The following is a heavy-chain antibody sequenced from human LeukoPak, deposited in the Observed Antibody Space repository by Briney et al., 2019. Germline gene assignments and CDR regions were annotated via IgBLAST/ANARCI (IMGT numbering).Heavy chain of an antibody. CDR2: VSGSGGST. V-gene: IGHV3-23*01. CDR1: GFTFTTYA. D-gene: IGHD3-22*01. J-gene: IGHJ4*02. Sequence: GGSLRLSCAASGFTFTTYAMTWVRQAPGKGLVWVSAVSGSGGSTYYADSVKGRFTISKDNYKNTLFLLMSSLRPEDTAVYYCAKHYDSSGRPRAGFDHWGQGTLVTVSS. CDR3: AKHYDSSGRPRAGFDH.